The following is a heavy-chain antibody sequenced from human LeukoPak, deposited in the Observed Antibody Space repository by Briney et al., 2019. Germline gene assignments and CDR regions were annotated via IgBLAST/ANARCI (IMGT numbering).Heavy chain of an antibody. CDR3: AKDKRGGPYGVDY. CDR1: GFAFSSYA. J-gene: IGHJ4*02. CDR2: ISGGGGST. Sequence: SGGSLRLSCAASGFAFSSYAMSWVRQTPGKGLEWVSAISGGGGSTYYADSVKGRFTISRDNSKDTLYLQMNSLRAEDTAVYYCAKDKRGGPYGVDYCGQGTLVTVSS. V-gene: IGHV3-23*01. D-gene: IGHD2-8*01.